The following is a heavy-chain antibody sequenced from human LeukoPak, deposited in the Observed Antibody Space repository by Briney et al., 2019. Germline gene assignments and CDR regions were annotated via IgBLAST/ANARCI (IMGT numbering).Heavy chain of an antibody. J-gene: IGHJ4*02. CDR1: NVSISSGSHY. CDR2: IYAGGRS. CDR3: ARDRSGGNTNNDY. Sequence: SQTLSLTCTVSNVSISSGSHYWNWIRQPAGKGLEWIGRIYAGGRSNYNPSLRSRVTISVDTSKNQFSLKLSSVTAADTAVYYCARDRSGGNTNNDYWGQGTLVTVSS. V-gene: IGHV4-61*02. D-gene: IGHD6-25*01.